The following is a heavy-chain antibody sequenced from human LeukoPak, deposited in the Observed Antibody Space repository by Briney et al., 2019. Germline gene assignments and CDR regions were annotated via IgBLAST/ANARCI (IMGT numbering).Heavy chain of an antibody. CDR1: GYTFTGYY. D-gene: IGHD6-19*01. CDR3: ARAFGGWYDGPFDY. V-gene: IGHV1-2*02. CDR2: INPNSGGT. J-gene: IGHJ4*02. Sequence: ASVKVSCKASGYTFTGYYMHWVRQAPGQGLEWMGWINPNSGGTNYAQKFQGRVTMTRDTSISAAYMELSRLRSDDTAVYYCARAFGGWYDGPFDYWGRGTLVTVSS.